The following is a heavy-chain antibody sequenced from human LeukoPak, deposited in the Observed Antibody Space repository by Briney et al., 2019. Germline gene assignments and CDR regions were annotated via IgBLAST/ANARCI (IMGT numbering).Heavy chain of an antibody. CDR1: EFSVGSNY. J-gene: IGHJ4*02. CDR2: IYSGGST. D-gene: IGHD5-12*01. CDR3: ARGPIGYHNT. V-gene: IGHV3-66*01. Sequence: PGGSLRLSCAASEFSVGSNYMTWVRQAPGKGLEWVSLIYSGGSTYYADSVKGRFTTSRDNSKNTLYLQMNSLRAEDTAVYYCARGPIGYHNTGGQGTLVTVSS.